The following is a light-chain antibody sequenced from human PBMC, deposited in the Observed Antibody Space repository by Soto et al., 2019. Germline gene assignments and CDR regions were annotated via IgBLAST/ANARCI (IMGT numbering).Light chain of an antibody. CDR3: QPYGSSPPIT. V-gene: IGKV1-27*01. J-gene: IGKJ5*01. CDR1: QGISNY. Sequence: DVQMTQSPSSLSAYLGDRVTITCRASQGISNYLAWYQQKPGRLPKLLLFGASTLQSGVPARFSGSGSGTLFTLTISRLEPEDFAVYYCQPYGSSPPITFGQGTRLEIK. CDR2: GAS.